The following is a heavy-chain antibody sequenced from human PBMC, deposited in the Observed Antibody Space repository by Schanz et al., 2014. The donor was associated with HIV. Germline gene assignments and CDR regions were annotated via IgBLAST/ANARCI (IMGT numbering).Heavy chain of an antibody. CDR3: ASGRFDTVIWWGDAFLI. V-gene: IGHV1-8*02. CDR1: GYTFSSND. D-gene: IGHD5-18*01. J-gene: IGHJ3*02. Sequence: QVQLVQSGAGVKKPGASVRVSCKASGYTFSSNDINWVRQASGQGLEWVGWMNPRSGNTGYAQKFQGRVTLTRNTSLTTAYMELSSLTSDDTAVYYCASGRFDTVIWWGDAFLIWGRGTMVTVSS. CDR2: MNPRSGNT.